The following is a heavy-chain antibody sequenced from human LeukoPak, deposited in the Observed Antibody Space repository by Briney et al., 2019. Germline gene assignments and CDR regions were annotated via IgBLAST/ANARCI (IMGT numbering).Heavy chain of an antibody. V-gene: IGHV1-46*01. Sequence: GASVKVSCKASGYTFTSYYMHWVRQAPGQGLEWMGIINPSGGSSGGSTSYAQNFQGRVTMTRDTSTRTVYMELSSLRSEDTALYYCARGTERSYSHYYYGMDVWGQGTTVTVSS. CDR2: INPSGGSSGGST. CDR1: GYTFTSYY. J-gene: IGHJ6*02. CDR3: ARGTERSYSHYYYGMDV. D-gene: IGHD3-10*01.